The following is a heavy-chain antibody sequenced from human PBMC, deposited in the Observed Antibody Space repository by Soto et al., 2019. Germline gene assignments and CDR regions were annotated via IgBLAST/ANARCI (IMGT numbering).Heavy chain of an antibody. CDR2: ISGSGGST. CDR3: AKDSGDGGPLKYGMDV. V-gene: IGHV3-23*01. D-gene: IGHD2-21*01. J-gene: IGHJ6*02. CDR1: GFTFSSYA. Sequence: PGGSLRLSCAASGFTFSSYAMSWVRQAPGKGLEWVSAISGSGGSTYYADSVKGRFTISRDNSKNTLYLQMNSLRAEDTAVYYCAKDSGDGGPLKYGMDVWGQGTTVTVSS.